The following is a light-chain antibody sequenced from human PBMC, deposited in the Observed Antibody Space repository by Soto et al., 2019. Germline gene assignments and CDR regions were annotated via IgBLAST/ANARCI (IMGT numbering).Light chain of an antibody. CDR2: WAS. Sequence: DIVMTQSPASLAVSLGERATINCKSSQSVLYSSNNKNYLDWYQQKPGQPPKLLIYWASTRESGVPVRFSGSGSGTDFTLTISSLQAEDLAVYYCQQYYTTPPLYTFGQGTKVEIK. CDR3: QQYYTTPPLYT. V-gene: IGKV4-1*01. J-gene: IGKJ2*01. CDR1: QSVLYSSNNKNY.